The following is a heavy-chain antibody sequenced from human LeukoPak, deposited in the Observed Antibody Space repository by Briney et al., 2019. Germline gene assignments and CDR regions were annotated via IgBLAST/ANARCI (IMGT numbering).Heavy chain of an antibody. CDR3: ARDSSGYSSDY. CDR2: IYYSGST. Sequence: SETLSLTCTVSGGSISSYYWSWIRQPPGKGLEWIGYIYYSGSTNYNPSLKSRVTISVDTSKNQFSLKLSPVTAADTAVYYCARDSSGYSSDYWGQGTLVTVSS. V-gene: IGHV4-59*01. D-gene: IGHD3-22*01. CDR1: GGSISSYY. J-gene: IGHJ4*02.